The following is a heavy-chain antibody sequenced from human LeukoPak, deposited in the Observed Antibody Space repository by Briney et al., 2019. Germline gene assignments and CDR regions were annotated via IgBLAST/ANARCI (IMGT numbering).Heavy chain of an antibody. J-gene: IGHJ3*02. CDR3: ARGYTNYGYVFDI. CDR1: GFTFSSYS. V-gene: IGHV3-21*04. CDR2: ISSSSSYI. Sequence: PGAPLILSCAGSGFTFSSYSMNWVRQAPGKGLEWVSSISSSSSYIYYADSVKGRFTISRDNARNSLYLQMNNLRVGDTAVYYCARGYTNYGYVFDIWGQGTMVTVSS. D-gene: IGHD4-11*01.